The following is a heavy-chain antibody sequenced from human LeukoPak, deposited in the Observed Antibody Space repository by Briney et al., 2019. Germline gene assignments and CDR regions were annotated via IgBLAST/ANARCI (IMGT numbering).Heavy chain of an antibody. CDR2: IYHSGST. V-gene: IGHV4-30-2*01. CDR3: ARRQKNWFDP. J-gene: IGHJ5*02. CDR1: GGSISSGGYY. Sequence: SETLSLTCTVSGGSISSGGYYWSWIRQPPGKGLEWIGYIYHSGSTYYNPSLKSRVTTSVDRSENQFSLKLSSVTAADTAVYYCARRQKNWFDPWGQGTLVTVSS.